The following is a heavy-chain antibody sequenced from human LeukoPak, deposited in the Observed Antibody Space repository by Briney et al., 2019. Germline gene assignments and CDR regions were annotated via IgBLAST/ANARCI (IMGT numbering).Heavy chain of an antibody. D-gene: IGHD2-15*01. CDR2: INHRGSS. V-gene: IGHV4-34*01. CDR1: GESFSAYF. Sequence: SETLSLTCAVYGESFSAYFWNWIRQAPGKPLEYIGEINHRGSSHYNPSLKTRVTPSVDTSKNQFSLKLTSVPATDTAVYFCARGSSFDGYCSAGACDAGYYDSWGQGTPVTVSS. CDR3: ARGSSFDGYCSAGACDAGYYDS. J-gene: IGHJ4*02.